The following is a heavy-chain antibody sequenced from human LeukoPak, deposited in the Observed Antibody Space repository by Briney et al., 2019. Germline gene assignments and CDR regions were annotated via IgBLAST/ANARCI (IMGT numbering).Heavy chain of an antibody. CDR3: ARPHDAFDI. Sequence: GGSLRLSCAASGFTFSDHYMDCVRQAPGKGLEWVGRTRNKANSYTTEYAASVKGRFTISRDDSKNSLYLQMNSLKTEDTAVYYCARPHDAFDIWGQGTMVTVSS. J-gene: IGHJ3*02. CDR1: GFTFSDHY. V-gene: IGHV3-72*01. CDR2: TRNKANSYTT.